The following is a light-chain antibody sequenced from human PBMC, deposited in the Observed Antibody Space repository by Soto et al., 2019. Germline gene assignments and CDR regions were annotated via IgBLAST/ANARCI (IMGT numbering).Light chain of an antibody. CDR3: QVWAGRTGIYGV. J-gene: IGLJ7*01. V-gene: IGLV3-21*02. CDR1: NIRSKS. Sequence: SYELTQPPSVSVAPGQTATITCGGNNIRSKSVHWYQQKPGQAPVLVLSDDDDRPSGIPERFCGSNCGNTGTLTISRVEAGDEADYYCQVWAGRTGIYGVFGGGTPLNVL. CDR2: DDD.